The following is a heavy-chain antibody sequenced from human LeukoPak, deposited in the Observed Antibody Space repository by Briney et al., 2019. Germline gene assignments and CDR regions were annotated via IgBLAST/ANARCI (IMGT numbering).Heavy chain of an antibody. V-gene: IGHV3-33*01. CDR2: IWYDGSNK. D-gene: IGHD1-26*01. CDR1: GFTFRSHG. CDR3: AGDRATSYFDY. Sequence: GGSLRLSCAASGFTFRSHGMHWVRQAPGKGLEWVAFIWYDGSNKYYTDSVKGRFTISRDNSKNTLYLQMNSLRAKDTAVYYCAGDRATSYFDYWGQGALVTIS. J-gene: IGHJ4*02.